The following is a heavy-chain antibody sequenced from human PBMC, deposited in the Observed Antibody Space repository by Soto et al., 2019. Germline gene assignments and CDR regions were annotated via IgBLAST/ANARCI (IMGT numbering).Heavy chain of an antibody. J-gene: IGHJ3*01. V-gene: IGHV3-74*01. CDR2: INTDGSST. CDR1: GFSFSSYW. D-gene: IGHD3-9*01. Sequence: EVQLVESGGGLVQPWGSLRLSCADSGFSFSSYWMHWVRQGPGKGLVWVARINTDGSSTNYADSVKGRFTISRDNAKNTLYLQMNSLRAEDTAVYYCARSPGGYYIDWGQGTMVTVSS. CDR3: ARSPGGYYID.